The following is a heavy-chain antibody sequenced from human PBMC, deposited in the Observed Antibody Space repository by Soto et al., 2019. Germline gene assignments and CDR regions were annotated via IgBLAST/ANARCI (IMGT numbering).Heavy chain of an antibody. CDR1: GYTFINYG. J-gene: IGHJ4*02. Sequence: QGQLVQSGVEVKKPGASVKVSCKASGYTFINYGIGWVRQAPGQGLEWMGWITVNSGNTNYPQKFQGRVTMTTDTSTSPAYMELRSLTSDDTAVYYGGRGLGGGWYYFDYWGPGTLVTVSS. V-gene: IGHV1-18*01. CDR3: GRGLGGGWYYFDY. CDR2: ITVNSGNT. D-gene: IGHD6-19*01.